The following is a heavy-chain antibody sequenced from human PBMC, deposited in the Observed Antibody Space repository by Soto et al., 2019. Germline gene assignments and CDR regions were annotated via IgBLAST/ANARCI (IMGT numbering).Heavy chain of an antibody. V-gene: IGHV3-23*01. D-gene: IGHD6-19*01. CDR1: GFTFISFA. CDR2: ISGSGSPT. Sequence: LRLAWAASGFTFISFAMSSIRKAPGRGLEWVSAISGSGSPTYYADSVKGRFAISRDNSKNTLYLQMNSLRAEDTAVYYCSRRTSGWYFDYWGQGALVTVSS. CDR3: SRRTSGWYFDY. J-gene: IGHJ4*02.